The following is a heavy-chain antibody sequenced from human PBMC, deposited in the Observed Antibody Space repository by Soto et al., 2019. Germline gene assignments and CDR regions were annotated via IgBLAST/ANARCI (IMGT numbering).Heavy chain of an antibody. J-gene: IGHJ4*01. CDR3: ARRGDSSLGGYYFDH. D-gene: IGHD3-16*01. Sequence: GESLKISCKGPGSGYSFTKFWIGWVRQVPGKGLEWMGIIDPDDSESRYNPAFQGRITFSVDKSVDTAYLQWSSLKTSDTTMYXCARRGDSSLGGYYFDHWGQGTLVTVSS. V-gene: IGHV5-51*01. CDR1: GYSFTKFW. CDR2: IDPDDSES.